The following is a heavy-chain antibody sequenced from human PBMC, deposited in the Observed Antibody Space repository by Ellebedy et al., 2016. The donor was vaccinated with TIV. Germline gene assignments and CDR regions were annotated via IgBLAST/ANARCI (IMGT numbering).Heavy chain of an antibody. CDR2: MNPNSGHT. V-gene: IGHV1-8*01. CDR1: GYTFTSYD. D-gene: IGHD5-18*01. Sequence: PSVKVSCKASGYTFTSYDINWMRQATGQGLEWMAWMNPNSGHTGYAQKFQGRVTMTRNTSISTAYMELSSLRSEDTAVYYCARAWDTGMAPNYYYGMDVWGQGTTVTVSS. CDR3: ARAWDTGMAPNYYYGMDV. J-gene: IGHJ6*02.